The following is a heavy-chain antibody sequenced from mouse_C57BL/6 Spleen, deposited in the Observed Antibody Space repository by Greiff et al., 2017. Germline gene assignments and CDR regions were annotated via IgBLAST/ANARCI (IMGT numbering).Heavy chain of an antibody. Sequence: QVQLQQSGAELVKPGASVKISCKASGYAFSSYWMNWVKQRPGKGLEWIGQIYPGDGDTHYNGKVKGKATLTADKSSSTAYMQLSSLTSEDSAVYFCARESYDYEKPWFAYWGQGTLVTVSA. CDR3: ARESYDYEKPWFAY. D-gene: IGHD2-4*01. CDR1: GYAFSSYW. J-gene: IGHJ3*01. CDR2: IYPGDGDT. V-gene: IGHV1-80*01.